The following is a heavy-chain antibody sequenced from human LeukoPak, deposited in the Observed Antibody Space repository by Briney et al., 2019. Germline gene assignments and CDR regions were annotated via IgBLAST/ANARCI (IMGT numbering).Heavy chain of an antibody. Sequence: PSETLSLTCTVSGGSISSGSYYWSWIRQPAGKGLEWIGRIHTSGSTNYNPSLKSRVTISVDTSKNRFSLKLSSVTAADTAVYYCARMTGYGESRYYYYYYYMDVWGKGTTVTISS. J-gene: IGHJ6*03. CDR3: ARMTGYGESRYYYYYYYMDV. D-gene: IGHD4-17*01. CDR2: IHTSGST. CDR1: GGSISSGSYY. V-gene: IGHV4-61*02.